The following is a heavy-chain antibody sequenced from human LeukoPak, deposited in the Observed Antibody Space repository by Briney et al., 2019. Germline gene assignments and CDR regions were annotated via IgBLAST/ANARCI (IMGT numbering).Heavy chain of an antibody. CDR1: GYTFTSYG. Sequence: ASVKVSCKASGYTFTSYGISWVRQAPGQGLEWVGWISAYNGNTSYAQKLQGRVTMATDTSTSTAYMELRSLRSDDTAVYYCARDGDIVVVPAAMLLDYWGQGTLVTVSS. CDR2: ISAYNGNT. J-gene: IGHJ4*02. D-gene: IGHD2-2*01. V-gene: IGHV1-18*04. CDR3: ARDGDIVVVPAAMLLDY.